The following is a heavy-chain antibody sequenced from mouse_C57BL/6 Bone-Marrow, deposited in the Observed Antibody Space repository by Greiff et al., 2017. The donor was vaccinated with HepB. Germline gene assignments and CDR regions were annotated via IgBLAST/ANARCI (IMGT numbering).Heavy chain of an antibody. D-gene: IGHD2-5*01. J-gene: IGHJ3*01. Sequence: QVHVKQSGPGLVAPSQSLSITCTVSGFSLTSYGIDWVRQSPGKGLEWLGVIWGVGSTNYNSALKSRLSISKDNSKSQVFLKMNSLQTDDTAMYYCASDRYSNLGAYWGQGTLVTVSA. CDR2: IWGVGST. V-gene: IGHV2-6*01. CDR1: GFSLTSYG. CDR3: ASDRYSNLGAY.